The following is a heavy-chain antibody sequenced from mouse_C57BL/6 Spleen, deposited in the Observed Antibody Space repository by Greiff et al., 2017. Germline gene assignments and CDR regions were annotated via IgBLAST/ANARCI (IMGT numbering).Heavy chain of an antibody. V-gene: IGHV5-17*01. J-gene: IGHJ1*03. CDR2: ISSGSSTI. CDR3: ARRKSTVSRGYFDV. Sequence: EVKLMESGGGLVKPGGSLKLSCAASGFTFSDYGMHWVRQAPEKGLEWVAYISSGSSTIYYADTVKGRFTISRDNAKNTLFLQMTSLRSEDTAMYYCARRKSTVSRGYFDVWGTGTTVTVSS. CDR1: GFTFSDYG. D-gene: IGHD1-1*01.